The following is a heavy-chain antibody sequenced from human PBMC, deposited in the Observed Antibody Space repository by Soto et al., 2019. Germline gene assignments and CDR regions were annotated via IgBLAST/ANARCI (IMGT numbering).Heavy chain of an antibody. Sequence: GGSLRLSCAASGFTFSSYWMHWVRQAPGKGLVWVSRINSDGSSTSYADSVKGRFTISRDNAKNTLYLQMNSLRAEDTAVYYCASEFGENSWFGTTLFDYWGQGTLVTVSS. J-gene: IGHJ4*02. CDR3: ASEFGENSWFGTTLFDY. D-gene: IGHD3-10*01. V-gene: IGHV3-74*01. CDR2: INSDGSST. CDR1: GFTFSSYW.